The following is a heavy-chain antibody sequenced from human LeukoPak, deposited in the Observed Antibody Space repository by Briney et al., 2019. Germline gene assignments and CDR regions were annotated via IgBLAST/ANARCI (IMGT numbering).Heavy chain of an antibody. D-gene: IGHD3-3*01. CDR1: GGTFSSYA. CDR3: ARGLEWLTRRHTWFDP. Sequence: GASVKVSCKASGGTFSSYAISWVRQAPGQGLEWMGWISAYNGNTNYAQKLQGRVPMTTDTSTSTAYMELRSLRSDDTAVYYCARGLEWLTRRHTWFDPWGQGPLVTVSS. V-gene: IGHV1-18*01. J-gene: IGHJ5*02. CDR2: ISAYNGNT.